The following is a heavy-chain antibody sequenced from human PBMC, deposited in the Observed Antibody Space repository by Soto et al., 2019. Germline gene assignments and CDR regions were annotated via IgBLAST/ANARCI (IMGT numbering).Heavy chain of an antibody. V-gene: IGHV4-61*01. D-gene: IGHD2-15*01. CDR2: IYYSGST. CDR3: AGYCSGGSCYSDAFDI. J-gene: IGHJ3*02. CDR1: GGSVSSGSYY. Sequence: SATLSITCTVSGGSVSSGSYYWSWIRQPPGKGLEWIGYIYYSGSTNYDPSLKSRVTISVDTSKNQFSLKLSSVTAADTAVYYCAGYCSGGSCYSDAFDIWGQGTMVTVSS.